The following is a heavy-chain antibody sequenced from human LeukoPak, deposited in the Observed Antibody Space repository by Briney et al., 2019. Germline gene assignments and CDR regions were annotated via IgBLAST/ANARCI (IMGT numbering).Heavy chain of an antibody. Sequence: ASVKVSCKVSGYTLTELSMHWVRQAPGKGREWWGGFDPEDGETIYAQKFQGRVTMTEDTSTDTAYMELSSLRSEDTAVYYCATTGYCSSTSCSNWFDPWGQGTLVTVSS. CDR1: GYTLTELS. CDR3: ATTGYCSSTSCSNWFDP. V-gene: IGHV1-24*01. CDR2: FDPEDGET. J-gene: IGHJ5*02. D-gene: IGHD2-2*01.